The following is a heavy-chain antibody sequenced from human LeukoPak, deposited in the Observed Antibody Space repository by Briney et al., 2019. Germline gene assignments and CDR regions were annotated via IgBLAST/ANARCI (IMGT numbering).Heavy chain of an antibody. V-gene: IGHV3-7*01. CDR2: IKQDGSEK. J-gene: IGHJ4*02. Sequence: GGSLRLSCAASGFTFSNYWMIWVRQAPGKGLEWVAIIKQDGSEKYSVDSVKGRFIISRDNAKNSLYLQMNRLRVEDTALYYCARDSLEYTTSSAAYWGQGALVTVSS. CDR1: GFTFSNYW. D-gene: IGHD6-13*01. CDR3: ARDSLEYTTSSAAY.